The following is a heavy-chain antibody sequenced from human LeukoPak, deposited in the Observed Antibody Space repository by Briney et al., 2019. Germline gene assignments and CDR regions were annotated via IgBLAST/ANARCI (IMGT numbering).Heavy chain of an antibody. J-gene: IGHJ5*02. CDR1: GFTFGDYA. V-gene: IGHV3-49*04. CDR2: IRSKAYGGTT. D-gene: IGHD2-2*03. Sequence: PGGSLRLSCTASGFTFGDYAMSWVRQAPGKGPEWVGFIRSKAYGGTTEYAASVKGRFTISRDDSKSIAYLQMNSLKTEDTAVYYCTRDPGYCSSTSCHNWFDPWGQGTLVTVSS. CDR3: TRDPGYCSSTSCHNWFDP.